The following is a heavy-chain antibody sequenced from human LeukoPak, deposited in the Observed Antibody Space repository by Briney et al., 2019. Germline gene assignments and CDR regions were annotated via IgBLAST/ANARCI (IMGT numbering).Heavy chain of an antibody. J-gene: IGHJ6*03. Sequence: SQTLSLTCTVSGGSISSGTYYWSWIRQPAGKGLEWIGRFYTSGSTNYNPSLKSRVTISVDTSKNQFSLKLTSVTAADTAVYYCARELPSTSLFPDYYYMDVWGKGTTVTVSS. CDR1: GGSISSGTYY. CDR2: FYTSGST. CDR3: ARELPSTSLFPDYYYMDV. D-gene: IGHD2-2*01. V-gene: IGHV4-61*02.